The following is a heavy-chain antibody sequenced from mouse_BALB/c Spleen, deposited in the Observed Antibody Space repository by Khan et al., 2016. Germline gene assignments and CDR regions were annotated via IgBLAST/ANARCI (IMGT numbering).Heavy chain of an antibody. V-gene: IGHV3-2*02. CDR3: AGSGYDDKDAMVY. D-gene: IGHD2-4*01. CDR1: GYSITSDYA. J-gene: IGHJ4*01. CDR2: ISYSGST. Sequence: EVKLLESGPGLVKPSQSLSLTCTVTGYSITSDYAWNWIRQFPGNRLEWMGYISYSGSTSYNPSLKSRISITRDTSKNQFFLPLNSVTSEDTATCYCAGSGYDDKDAMVYWGQGTLVTVSS.